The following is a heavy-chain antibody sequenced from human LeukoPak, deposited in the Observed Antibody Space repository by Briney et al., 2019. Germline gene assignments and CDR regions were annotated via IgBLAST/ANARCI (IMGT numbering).Heavy chain of an antibody. CDR2: IRYDGSNK. J-gene: IGHJ4*02. Sequence: GGSLRLSCAASGSTFSSYGMHWVRQAPGKGLEWVAFIRYDGSNKYYADSVKGRFTISRDNSKNTLYLQMNSLRAEDTAVYYCAKDPAPLYSSGWYYFDYWGQGTLVTVSS. CDR3: AKDPAPLYSSGWYYFDY. V-gene: IGHV3-30*02. CDR1: GSTFSSYG. D-gene: IGHD6-19*01.